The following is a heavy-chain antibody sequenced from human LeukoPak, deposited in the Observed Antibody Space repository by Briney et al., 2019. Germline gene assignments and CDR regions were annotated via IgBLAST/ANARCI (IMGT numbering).Heavy chain of an antibody. J-gene: IGHJ6*02. Sequence: TGGSLRLSCAASGFTFSSYAMSWVRQAPGKGLEWVSAISGSGGSTYYADSVKGRFTISRDNSKNTLYLQMNSLRAEDTAVYYCAKGDYYDSSGLHYYGMDVWGQGTTVTVSS. D-gene: IGHD3-22*01. CDR1: GFTFSSYA. CDR2: ISGSGGST. CDR3: AKGDYYDSSGLHYYGMDV. V-gene: IGHV3-23*01.